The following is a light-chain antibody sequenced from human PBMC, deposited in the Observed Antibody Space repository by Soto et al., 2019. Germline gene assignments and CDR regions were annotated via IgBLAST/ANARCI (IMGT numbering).Light chain of an antibody. CDR2: DAS. Sequence: EIQMTQSPSTMSASVGATVSVTCRASEAVAKFLAWHQQKPGRAPEILISDASDLKSGGPSRYRGSGSGTDFPLIICGLQPDDAATYYCQQYQTWWTCGQGTKVEIK. CDR1: EAVAKF. J-gene: IGKJ1*01. V-gene: IGKV1-5*01. CDR3: QQYQTWWT.